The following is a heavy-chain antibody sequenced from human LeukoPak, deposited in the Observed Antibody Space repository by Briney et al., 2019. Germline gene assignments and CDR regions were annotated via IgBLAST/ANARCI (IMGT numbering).Heavy chain of an antibody. V-gene: IGHV4-59*08. D-gene: IGHD3-10*01. CDR3: ARHRGSLGGSGDWFDP. J-gene: IGHJ5*02. Sequence: SETLSLTCTVSGVSISSCYWSWIRQPPGKGLERIGYIFDSGTTNYNPSLKSRLTMSVDTSKNQFSLKLSSLTAADTAVYYCARHRGSLGGSGDWFDPWGQGTLVTVSS. CDR2: IFDSGTT. CDR1: GVSISSCY.